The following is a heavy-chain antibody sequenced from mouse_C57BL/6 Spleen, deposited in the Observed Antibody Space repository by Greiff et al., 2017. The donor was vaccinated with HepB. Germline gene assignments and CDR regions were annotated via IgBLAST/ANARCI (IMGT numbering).Heavy chain of an antibody. CDR1: GFNIKDDY. V-gene: IGHV14-4*01. CDR2: IDPENGDT. CDR3: THYSNYV. Sequence: VQLQQSGAELVRPGASVKLSCTASGFNIKDDYMHWVKQRPEQGLEWIGWIDPENGDTEYASKFQGKATITADTSSNTAYLQLSSLTSEDTAVYYCTHYSNYVWGQGTTLTVSS. J-gene: IGHJ2*01. D-gene: IGHD2-5*01.